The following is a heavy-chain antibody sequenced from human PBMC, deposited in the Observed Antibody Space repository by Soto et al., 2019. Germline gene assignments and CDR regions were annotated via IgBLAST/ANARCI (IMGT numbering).Heavy chain of an antibody. Sequence: SETLSLTCTVSGGSISSSSYYWGWIRQPPGKGLEWIGSIYYSGSTYYNPSLKSRVTISVDTSKNQFSLKLSSVTAADTAVYYCVRVSGYYDILTGYYYDAFDIWGQGTMVTVSS. CDR2: IYYSGST. CDR3: VRVSGYYDILTGYYYDAFDI. CDR1: GGSISSSSYY. J-gene: IGHJ3*02. V-gene: IGHV4-39*01. D-gene: IGHD3-9*01.